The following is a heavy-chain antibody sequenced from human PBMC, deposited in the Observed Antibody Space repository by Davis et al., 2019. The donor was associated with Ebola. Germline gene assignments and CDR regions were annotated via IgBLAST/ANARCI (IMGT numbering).Heavy chain of an antibody. J-gene: IGHJ4*02. D-gene: IGHD6-19*01. V-gene: IGHV4-4*07. CDR2: IYTSGST. CDR1: DGSISSYY. Sequence: PSETLSLTCTVSDGSISSYYWSWIRQPAGKGLEWIGRIYTSGSTNYNPSLKSRVTMSVDTSKNQFSLKLSSVTAADTAVYYCAGGTGWGDSSGWYYFDYWGQGTLVTVSS. CDR3: AGGTGWGDSSGWYYFDY.